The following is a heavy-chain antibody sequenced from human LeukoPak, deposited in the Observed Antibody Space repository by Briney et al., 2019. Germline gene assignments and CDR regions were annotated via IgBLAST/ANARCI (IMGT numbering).Heavy chain of an antibody. D-gene: IGHD6-13*01. J-gene: IGHJ4*02. V-gene: IGHV3-23*01. CDR1: GFTFSSYA. Sequence: GGSLRLSCAASGFTFSSYAMSWVRQAPGKGLEWVSGISGSGGSTYYADSVKGRFTISRDNSRNTLYLQMNGPRAEDTAVYYCAILPGYSSGWYEVNYWGQGTLVTVSS. CDR2: ISGSGGST. CDR3: AILPGYSSGWYEVNY.